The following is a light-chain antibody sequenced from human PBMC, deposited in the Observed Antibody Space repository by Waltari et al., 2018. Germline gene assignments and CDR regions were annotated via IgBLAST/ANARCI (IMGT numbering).Light chain of an antibody. CDR3: GTWDNSLSAVWV. J-gene: IGLJ3*02. CDR2: DNN. V-gene: IGLV1-51*01. Sequence: QSVFPQPPSVSAAPGPKVTISCSGSSSNIENPYVSWYQHLPGTAPKLLIYDNNKRPSGIPDRFSASKSGTSATLGITGLQTGDEADYFCGTWDNSLSAVWVFGGGTKLTVL. CDR1: SSNIENPY.